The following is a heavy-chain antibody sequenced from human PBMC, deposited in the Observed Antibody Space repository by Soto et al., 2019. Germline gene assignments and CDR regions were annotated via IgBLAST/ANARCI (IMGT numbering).Heavy chain of an antibody. V-gene: IGHV4-61*08. CDR2: IYYSGST. CDR1: GGSISSGDYY. D-gene: IGHD3-10*01. CDR3: ARVWGGAFDI. J-gene: IGHJ3*02. Sequence: SETLSLTCTFSGGSISSGDYYLSWIRQPPGKGLEWIGYIYYSGSTNYNPSLKSRVTISVDTSKNQFSLKLSSVTAADTAVYYCARVWGGAFDIWGQGTMVTVSS.